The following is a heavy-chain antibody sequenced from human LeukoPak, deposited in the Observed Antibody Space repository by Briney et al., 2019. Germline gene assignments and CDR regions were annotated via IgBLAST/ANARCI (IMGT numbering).Heavy chain of an antibody. CDR3: ARLRYDYVWGSYRSYYFDY. Sequence: GESLKISCEGAGYIFTSYWIGWVRQLPGKGLEWMGIIYPGDSDTRYSPSFQGQVTISADKSISTAYLQWSSLKASDTAMYYCARLRYDYVWGSYRSYYFDYWGQGTLVTVSS. CDR1: GYIFTSYW. V-gene: IGHV5-51*01. D-gene: IGHD3-16*02. J-gene: IGHJ4*02. CDR2: IYPGDSDT.